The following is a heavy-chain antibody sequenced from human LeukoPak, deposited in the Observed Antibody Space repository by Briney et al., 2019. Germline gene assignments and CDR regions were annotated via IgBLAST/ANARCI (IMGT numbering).Heavy chain of an antibody. V-gene: IGHV4-61*01. CDR1: VGSISSGMYY. CDR2: IYYSGST. D-gene: IGHD2-2*01. CDR3: ARDLGYCSSTSCRVWFDP. J-gene: IGHJ5*02. Sequence: SETLSLTCTVSVGSISSGMYYCSWIRQPPGTGLEWIVYIYYSGSTNYNPSLKSRVTISVDTAKNQFSLKLSSVTAADTAVYYCARDLGYCSSTSCRVWFDPWGQGTLVTVSS.